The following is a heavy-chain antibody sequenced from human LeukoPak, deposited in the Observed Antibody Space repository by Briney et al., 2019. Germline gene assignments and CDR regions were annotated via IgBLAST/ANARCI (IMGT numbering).Heavy chain of an antibody. CDR3: ARVGMTQWLGTPDY. CDR1: GFTFSSYT. Sequence: GGSLRLSCAASGFTFSSYTMNWVRQAPGKGLEWVSYISSSGSTIYYPDSVKGRFTISRDNVKNSLYLQMNSLRAEDTAVYYCARVGMTQWLGTPDYWGQGTLVTVSS. J-gene: IGHJ4*02. V-gene: IGHV3-48*01. CDR2: ISSSGSTI. D-gene: IGHD6-19*01.